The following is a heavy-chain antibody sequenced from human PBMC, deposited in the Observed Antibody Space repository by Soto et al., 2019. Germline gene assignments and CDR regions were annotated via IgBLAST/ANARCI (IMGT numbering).Heavy chain of an antibody. V-gene: IGHV3-23*01. Sequence: EQLLESGGGLVQPGGSLRLSCAASGFTFSGSAMSWVRQAPGKGLEWVSAISGSGGTTYYANSVKGRFTISRDNSKNTLFLQMNSLRAEDTAVYYCAKGATMIMVAPLGYWGQGTLLTVSS. CDR3: AKGATMIMVAPLGY. J-gene: IGHJ4*02. CDR2: ISGSGGTT. D-gene: IGHD3-22*01. CDR1: GFTFSGSA.